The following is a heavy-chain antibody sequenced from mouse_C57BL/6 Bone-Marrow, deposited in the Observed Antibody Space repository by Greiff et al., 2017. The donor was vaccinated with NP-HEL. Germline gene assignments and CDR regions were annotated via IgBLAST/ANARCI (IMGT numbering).Heavy chain of an antibody. CDR3: ARFLTGYFDV. D-gene: IGHD1-1*01. CDR1: GFTFTDYY. J-gene: IGHJ1*03. Sequence: EVKLMESGGGLVQPGGSLSLSCAASGFTFTDYYMSWVRQPPGKALEWLGFIRNKANGYTTEYSASVKGRFTISRDNSQSILYLQMNALRAEDSATYYCARFLTGYFDVWGTGTTVTVSS. CDR2: IRNKANGYTT. V-gene: IGHV7-3*01.